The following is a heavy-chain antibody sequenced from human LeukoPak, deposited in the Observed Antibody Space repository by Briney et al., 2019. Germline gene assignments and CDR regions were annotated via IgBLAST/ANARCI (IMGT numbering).Heavy chain of an antibody. V-gene: IGHV1-2*02. CDR1: RYTFTGYY. CDR2: INPNSGGT. Sequence: ASVKVSCKTSRYTFTGYYMHWVRQAPGQGLEWMGWINPNSGGTNYAQKFQGRVTMTRDTSVSTAYMELSRLRSDDTAVYYCARTISPYSGSYSFDYWGQGTLVTVSS. CDR3: ARTISPYSGSYSFDY. J-gene: IGHJ4*02. D-gene: IGHD1-26*01.